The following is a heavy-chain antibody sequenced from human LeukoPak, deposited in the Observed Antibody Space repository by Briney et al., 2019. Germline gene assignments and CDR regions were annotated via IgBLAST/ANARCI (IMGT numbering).Heavy chain of an antibody. CDR1: GFSFSSYA. CDR2: ISGSGGST. D-gene: IGHD6-19*01. CDR3: AKDAERVAVTGHLDY. V-gene: IGHV3-23*01. J-gene: IGHJ4*02. Sequence: PGGSLRLSCASSGFSFSSYAMNWVRQAPGKGLEWVSAISGSGGSTSYAVSVMARFTISRDNSKNTLFLQMNSLRAEDTAVYYCAKDAERVAVTGHLDYWGQGTLVTVSS.